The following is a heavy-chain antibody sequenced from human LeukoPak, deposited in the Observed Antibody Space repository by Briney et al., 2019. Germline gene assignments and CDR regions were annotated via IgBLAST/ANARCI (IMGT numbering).Heavy chain of an antibody. J-gene: IGHJ5*02. CDR3: ARAPGEGWFDP. D-gene: IGHD4-17*01. V-gene: IGHV3-7*01. Sequence: GGSLRLSCAASGFTFSSYWMSWVRQAPGKGLEWVASIKQDGSEEYYVDSVKGRFTISRDNAKNSLYLQMNSLRAEDTALYYCARAPGEGWFDPWGQGTLVTVSS. CDR1: GFTFSSYW. CDR2: IKQDGSEE.